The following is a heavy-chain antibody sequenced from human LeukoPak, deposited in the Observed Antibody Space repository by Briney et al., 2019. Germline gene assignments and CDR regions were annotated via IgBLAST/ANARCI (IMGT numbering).Heavy chain of an antibody. CDR3: ARDIASIAVAGTPLWTFDY. D-gene: IGHD6-19*01. J-gene: IGHJ4*02. CDR2: IWYDGSNK. V-gene: IGHV3-33*01. CDR1: GFTFSSYG. Sequence: PGGSLRLSCAASGFTFSSYGMHWVRQAPGKGLEWVAVIWYDGSNKYYADSVKGRFTISRDNSKNTLYLQMNSLRAEDTAVYYCARDIASIAVAGTPLWTFDYWGQGTLVTVSS.